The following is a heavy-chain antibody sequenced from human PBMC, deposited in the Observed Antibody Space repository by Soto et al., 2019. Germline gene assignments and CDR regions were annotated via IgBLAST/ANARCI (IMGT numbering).Heavy chain of an antibody. J-gene: IGHJ6*03. D-gene: IGHD5-18*01. CDR1: DYTLTRYE. CDR2: ISAYNGNT. Sequence: SVNVSCLASDYTLTRYEISWVRQAPAQELEMMGWISAYNGNTNYAQKLQGRVTMTTDTSTSTAYMELRSLRSDDTAVYYCARDRGRDQLWLFPRTDYYYYYMDVWGKGTTVTVSS. V-gene: IGHV1-18*01. CDR3: ARDRGRDQLWLFPRTDYYYYYMDV.